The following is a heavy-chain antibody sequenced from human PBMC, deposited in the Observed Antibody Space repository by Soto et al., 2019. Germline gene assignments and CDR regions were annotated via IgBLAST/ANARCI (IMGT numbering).Heavy chain of an antibody. CDR3: ARPAGRVEYFDY. CDR1: GFVFSTYS. CDR2: ISSSSSTI. Sequence: EVQLVESGGGLVQPGGSLRLSCAASGFVFSTYSMNWVRQAPGKGLEWVSYISSSSSTIYYADSVQGRFTISRDNAKNSLYLKVNSLRDEDTAVYYCARPAGRVEYFDYWGQGTLVTVSS. D-gene: IGHD1-1*01. J-gene: IGHJ4*02. V-gene: IGHV3-48*02.